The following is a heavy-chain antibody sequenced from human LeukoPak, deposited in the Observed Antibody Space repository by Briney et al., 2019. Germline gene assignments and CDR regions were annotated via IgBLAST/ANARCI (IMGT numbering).Heavy chain of an antibody. Sequence: ASVKVSCKASGYTFTGYYMHWVRQAPGQGLEWMGRMNPNSGGTNYAQKFQGRVTMTRDTSISTAYMELSRLRSDDTAVYYCARDCGGDCYSSQNFDYWGQGTLVTVSS. CDR3: ARDCGGDCYSSQNFDY. J-gene: IGHJ4*02. CDR2: MNPNSGGT. CDR1: GYTFTGYY. D-gene: IGHD2-21*02. V-gene: IGHV1-2*06.